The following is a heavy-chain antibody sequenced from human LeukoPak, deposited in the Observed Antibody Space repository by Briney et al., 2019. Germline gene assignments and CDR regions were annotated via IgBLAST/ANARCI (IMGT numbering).Heavy chain of an antibody. CDR3: AKNPCVGYGSDYFDD. CDR1: GFTFSSYA. CDR2: ISGSGGNT. D-gene: IGHD3-10*01. Sequence: QPGGSLRLSCAASGFTFSSYAMSWVRQAPGKGLEWVSAISGSGGNTYYADSVKGRFTISRDNSKNTLYWQMDSLRAEDTAVYYCAKNPCVGYGSDYFDDWGQGTLVTVSS. J-gene: IGHJ4*02. V-gene: IGHV3-23*01.